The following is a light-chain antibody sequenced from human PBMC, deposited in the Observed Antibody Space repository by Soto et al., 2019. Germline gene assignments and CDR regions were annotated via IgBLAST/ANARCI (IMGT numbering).Light chain of an antibody. CDR2: EVT. Sequence: SVLTHPRSASGSPGQSVTISCTGTSSDVGGYDYVSWYQQHPGKAPKLMIFEVTKRPSGVPNRFSGSKSGNTASLTFSGLQAEEEADYYCTSYTRSTNYVFGTGTKVTVL. CDR3: TSYTRSTNYV. CDR1: SSDVGGYDY. V-gene: IGLV2-8*01. J-gene: IGLJ1*01.